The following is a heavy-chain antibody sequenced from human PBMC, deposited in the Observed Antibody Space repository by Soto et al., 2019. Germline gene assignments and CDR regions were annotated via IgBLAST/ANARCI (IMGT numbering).Heavy chain of an antibody. Sequence: GGSLRLSCAASGFTFSSYAMSWVRQAPGKGLEWVSVISGSGGSTYYADSVKGRFTISRDNSKNTLYLQMNSLRAEDTAVYYCAKGRGYSGYEFDYWGQGTLVTVSS. V-gene: IGHV3-23*01. CDR2: ISGSGGST. J-gene: IGHJ4*02. CDR3: AKGRGYSGYEFDY. CDR1: GFTFSSYA. D-gene: IGHD5-12*01.